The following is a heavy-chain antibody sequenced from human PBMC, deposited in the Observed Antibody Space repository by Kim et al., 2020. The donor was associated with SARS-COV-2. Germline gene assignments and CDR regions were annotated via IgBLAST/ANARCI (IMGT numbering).Heavy chain of an antibody. J-gene: IGHJ4*02. Sequence: SETLSLTCTVSDGSVSSGNYYWNWIRQPPGKGLEWIGYIYYSGSTNYNPSLKSRVTILVDTSKNQFSLRLSSVTAADTAVYYCARAPLHGGYGYYFDYWGQGTLVTVSS. CDR3: ARAPLHGGYGYYFDY. CDR2: IYYSGST. V-gene: IGHV4-61*01. CDR1: DGSVSSGNYY. D-gene: IGHD5-12*01.